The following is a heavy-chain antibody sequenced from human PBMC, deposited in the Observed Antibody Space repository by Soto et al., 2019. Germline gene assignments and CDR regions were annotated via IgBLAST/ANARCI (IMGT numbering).Heavy chain of an antibody. J-gene: IGHJ5*02. CDR3: ARNRIAASTGINWFDP. Sequence: PGGSLRLSCAASGFPFSPHVMTWVRQAPGKGLEWISGISASGSSTYYADSLKGRFTISRDNSKNTLYLQMNNLRAEDTAIYYCARNRIAASTGINWFDPWGQGTLVTVSS. CDR1: GFPFSPHV. CDR2: ISASGSST. D-gene: IGHD6-25*01. V-gene: IGHV3-23*01.